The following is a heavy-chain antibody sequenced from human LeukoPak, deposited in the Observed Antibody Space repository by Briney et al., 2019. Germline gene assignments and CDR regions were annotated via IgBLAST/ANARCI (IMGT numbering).Heavy chain of an antibody. Sequence: GGSLRLSCAASGFTFSSYAMSWVRQAPGKGLEWVSAISGSGGSTYYADSVKGRFTISRDNSKNTLYLQMNSLRAEDTAVYYCARGPYYDYVWGSYRTFDYWGQGTLVTVSS. D-gene: IGHD3-16*02. CDR2: ISGSGGST. V-gene: IGHV3-23*01. CDR3: ARGPYYDYVWGSYRTFDY. CDR1: GFTFSSYA. J-gene: IGHJ4*02.